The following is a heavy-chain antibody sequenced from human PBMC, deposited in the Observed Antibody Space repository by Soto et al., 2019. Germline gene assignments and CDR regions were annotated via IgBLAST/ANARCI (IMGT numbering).Heavy chain of an antibody. CDR2: IIPNSGDT. J-gene: IGHJ5*01. CDR3: ARDEAVTGTGFDP. Sequence: GASVKVSCKASGYMFTGYFIHWLRQAPGQGLEWMGWIIPNSGDTNLAQRFQGRVTMTRDTSINTAYMELNSLTSDDTAVYYCARDEAVTGTGFDPWAQASLVTVSS. CDR1: GYMFTGYF. D-gene: IGHD6-13*01. V-gene: IGHV1-2*02.